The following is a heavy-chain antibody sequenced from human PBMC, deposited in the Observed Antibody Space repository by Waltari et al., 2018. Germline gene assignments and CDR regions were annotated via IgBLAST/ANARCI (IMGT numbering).Heavy chain of an antibody. CDR3: AKWLRGELVATQGEDAFDI. V-gene: IGHV3-30*02. CDR2: MRHDGSNK. CDR1: GFTFSLYG. Sequence: QVQLVESGGGVVQSGGSLRLSCVASGFTFSLYGMPWVRQAPGKGLEWVAFMRHDGSNKHYADSVKGRFTISKDNSKNTLYLQIDSLRAEDTAVYYCAKWLRGELVATQGEDAFDIWGQGTMVTVSS. J-gene: IGHJ3*02. D-gene: IGHD2-15*01.